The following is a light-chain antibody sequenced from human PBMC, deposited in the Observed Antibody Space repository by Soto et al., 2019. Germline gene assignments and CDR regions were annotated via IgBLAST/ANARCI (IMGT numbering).Light chain of an antibody. V-gene: IGKV3-20*01. J-gene: IGKJ5*01. CDR3: QQYVISVT. CDR2: GAS. CDR1: QTVRNNY. Sequence: EIVLTQSPGTLSLSPGEIATLSCRASQTVRNNYLAWYQQKPGQAPRLLIYGASNRATGIPERFSGSGSGTDFTLTISRLEPQDSAIYYCQQYVISVTFGQGTRLEIK.